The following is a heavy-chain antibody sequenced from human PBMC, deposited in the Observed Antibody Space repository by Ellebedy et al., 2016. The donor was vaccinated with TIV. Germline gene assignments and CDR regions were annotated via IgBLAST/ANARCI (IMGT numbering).Heavy chain of an antibody. CDR2: INPTTGNS. D-gene: IGHD3-22*01. Sequence: ASVKVSCKASGYTFTSYYFYWVRQAPGQGLEWMGIINPTTGNSNYAQKFQGRVTMTRDTSTSTVYMELSSLRSEDTAEYYCARGDNYYYDSSGYYYSHWGQGTLVTVSS. CDR3: ARGDNYYYDSSGYYYSH. CDR1: GYTFTSYY. V-gene: IGHV1-46*01. J-gene: IGHJ4*02.